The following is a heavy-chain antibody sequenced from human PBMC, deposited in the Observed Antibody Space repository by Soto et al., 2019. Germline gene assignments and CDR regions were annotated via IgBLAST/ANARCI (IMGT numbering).Heavy chain of an antibody. CDR1: GFTFSSHA. D-gene: IGHD2-15*01. CDR3: VAAGGPRAVDN. J-gene: IGHJ4*02. CDR2: ITYDGSSD. V-gene: IGHV3-30-3*01. Sequence: QVQLVESGGGVVQPGRSLRLSCVASGFTFSSHAMHWVRQAPGKGLEWVAGITYDGSSDYYADSVKGRFTLSRANSMNTRYLQMESLRTDDAALYYCVAAGGPRAVDNWGQGTLVTVSS.